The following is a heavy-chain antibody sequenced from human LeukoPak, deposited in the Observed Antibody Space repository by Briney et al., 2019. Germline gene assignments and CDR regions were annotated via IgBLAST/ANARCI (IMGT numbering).Heavy chain of an antibody. V-gene: IGHV3-33*01. CDR2: IWYDGSNK. Sequence: GGSLRLSCAASGFTFSSYGMHWVRQAPGKGLEWVAVIWYDGSNKYYADSVKGRFTISRDNSKNTLYLQMNSLRAEDTAVYYCAREVSGLYYFDYWGQGTLVTVSS. CDR1: GFTFSSYG. J-gene: IGHJ4*02. CDR3: AREVSGLYYFDY. D-gene: IGHD2-8*01.